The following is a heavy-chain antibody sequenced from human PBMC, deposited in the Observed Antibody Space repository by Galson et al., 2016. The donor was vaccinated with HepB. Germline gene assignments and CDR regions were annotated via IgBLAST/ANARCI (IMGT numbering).Heavy chain of an antibody. J-gene: IGHJ4*02. CDR1: GFTLSSFS. CDR3: AKSARTGGIDY. CDR2: ITSGSSHI. D-gene: IGHD2-8*02. V-gene: IGHV3-21*01. Sequence: SLRLSCAASGFTLSSFSMNWVRQAPGKGLEWVSSITSGSSHIFYADSVKGRFTVSRDNVKNSLSLQMTSLRADDTAVYFCAKSARTGGIDYWGQGTLVTVSS.